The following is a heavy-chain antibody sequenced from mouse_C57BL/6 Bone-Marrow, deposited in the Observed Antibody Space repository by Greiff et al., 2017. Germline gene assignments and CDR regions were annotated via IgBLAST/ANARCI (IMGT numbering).Heavy chain of an antibody. CDR2: ISSGSSTN. Sequence: VLFVESGGGLVKPGGSLKLSCAASGFTFSDYGMHWVRQAPEKGLEWVAYISSGSSTNYYADTVKGRFTISRDNAKNTLFLRMTSLRSADKAMYYCARQSDYWGQGTTLTVSS. J-gene: IGHJ2*01. CDR1: GFTFSDYG. V-gene: IGHV5-17*01. CDR3: ARQSDY.